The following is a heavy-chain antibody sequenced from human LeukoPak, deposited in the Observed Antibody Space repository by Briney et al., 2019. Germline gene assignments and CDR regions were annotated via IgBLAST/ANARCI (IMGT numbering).Heavy chain of an antibody. D-gene: IGHD4-17*01. V-gene: IGHV3-9*01. Sequence: PGRSLRLSCAASGFTFDDYAMHWVRQAPGKGLEWVSGISWNSGSIGYADSVKGRFTISRDNAKNSLYLQMNSLRAEDTALYYCAKDIYGDYLPHFDYWGQGTLVTVSS. CDR1: GFTFDDYA. CDR3: AKDIYGDYLPHFDY. J-gene: IGHJ4*02. CDR2: ISWNSGSI.